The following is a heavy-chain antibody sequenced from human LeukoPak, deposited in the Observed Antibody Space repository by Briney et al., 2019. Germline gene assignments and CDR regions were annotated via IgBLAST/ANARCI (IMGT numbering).Heavy chain of an antibody. CDR1: GFTFSSYA. Sequence: TGGSLRLSCAASGFTFSSYAMSWVRQAPGKGREWVSTISGSGGNTYYADSVKGRFTISRDNSKNTLYLQMNSLRAEDTALYYCAKGLTLYYFDSWGQGTLVTVSS. D-gene: IGHD2-21*01. CDR3: AKGLTLYYFDS. V-gene: IGHV3-23*01. CDR2: ISGSGGNT. J-gene: IGHJ4*02.